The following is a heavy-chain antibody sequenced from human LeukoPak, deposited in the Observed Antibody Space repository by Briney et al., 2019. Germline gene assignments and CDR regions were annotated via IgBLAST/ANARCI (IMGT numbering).Heavy chain of an antibody. CDR1: GGSISSYY. CDR3: VGTSSSWLFDY. V-gene: IGHV4-59*12. J-gene: IGHJ4*02. D-gene: IGHD6-13*01. Sequence: SETLSLTCTVSGGSISSYYWSWIRQPPGKGLEWIGYIYYSGSTNYNPSLKSRVTISVDTSKNQFSLKLSSVTAADTAVYYCVGTSSSWLFDYWGQGTLVTVSS. CDR2: IYYSGST.